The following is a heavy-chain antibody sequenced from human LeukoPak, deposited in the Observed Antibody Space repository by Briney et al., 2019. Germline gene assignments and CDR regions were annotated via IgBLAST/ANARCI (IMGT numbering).Heavy chain of an antibody. J-gene: IGHJ3*02. D-gene: IGHD4-17*01. Sequence: PGGSLRLSCAASGFTFSSYAMHWVRQAPGKGLEGVAVISYDGSNKYYADSVKGRFTISRDNSKNTLYLQMNRLRAEDTAVYYCARDRGGYGDYALGAFDTWGQGTMVTVSS. V-gene: IGHV3-30*04. CDR1: GFTFSSYA. CDR2: ISYDGSNK. CDR3: ARDRGGYGDYALGAFDT.